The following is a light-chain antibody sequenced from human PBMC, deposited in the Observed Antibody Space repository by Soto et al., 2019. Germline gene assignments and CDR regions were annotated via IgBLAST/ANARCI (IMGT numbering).Light chain of an antibody. CDR3: QQTFITPRT. V-gene: IGKV1-39*01. CDR1: QSISVW. J-gene: IGKJ1*01. CDR2: DAS. Sequence: DIQMTQSPSTLSASLVYRFTITCLASQSISVWLAWYQQKPGKAPNLLIYDASSLQSGVPSRFSGSGSGTDFTLTISSLQHEDFATYYCQQTFITPRTFGQGTKVDIK.